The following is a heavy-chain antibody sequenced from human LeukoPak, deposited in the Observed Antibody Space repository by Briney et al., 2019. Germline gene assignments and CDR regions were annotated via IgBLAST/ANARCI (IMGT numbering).Heavy chain of an antibody. J-gene: IGHJ4*02. V-gene: IGHV1-2*02. CDR1: GYTFTDYY. D-gene: IGHD2-2*01. Sequence: GASVKVSCKASGYTFTDYYYIHWVRQAPGQGREWMGWLNPKSGDTNYAQKFQGRVTVTTDTSISTAYMELSRLRSDHTAVYYCARPSSTDYVWGQGTQVTVSS. CDR2: LNPKSGDT. CDR3: ARPSSTDYV.